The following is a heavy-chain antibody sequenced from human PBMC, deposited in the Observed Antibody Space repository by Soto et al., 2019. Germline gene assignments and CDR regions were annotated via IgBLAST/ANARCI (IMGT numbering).Heavy chain of an antibody. Sequence: EVQLLESGGGLVQPGGSLRLSCAASGFTFSSHVMTWVRQGTGKGLEWVSTITASGGGTYYADSVKGRFAVSRDNSKDTLYLQMNSLRAEDTAVYYCARFVIDRGAAGWGRPMDVWGLGTTVTVCS. CDR3: ARFVIDRGAAGWGRPMDV. V-gene: IGHV3-23*01. CDR2: ITASGGGT. D-gene: IGHD3-16*01. CDR1: GFTFSSHV. J-gene: IGHJ6*02.